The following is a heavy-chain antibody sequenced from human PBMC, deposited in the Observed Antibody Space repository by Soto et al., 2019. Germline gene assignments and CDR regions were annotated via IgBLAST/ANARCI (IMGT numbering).Heavy chain of an antibody. V-gene: IGHV1-18*01. CDR3: ARGGTAEADF. D-gene: IGHD2-21*02. Sequence: QAQLVQSGAEVKEPGASVKVSCKASGYTFTGYGITWVRQVPGQGLEWMGWASPLSATTNYAPKFQGRVTMTTDTSTNMAYMELRSLRSDDTAVYYCARGGTAEADFWGQGTLVTVSS. CDR1: GYTFTGYG. J-gene: IGHJ4*02. CDR2: ASPLSATT.